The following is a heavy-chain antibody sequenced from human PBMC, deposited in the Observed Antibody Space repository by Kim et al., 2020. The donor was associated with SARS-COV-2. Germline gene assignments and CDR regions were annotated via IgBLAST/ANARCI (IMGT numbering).Heavy chain of an antibody. V-gene: IGHV3-30*18. D-gene: IGHD4-17*01. CDR3: AKGHDYA. CDR1: GFTFSSYG. CDR2: ISYDGSNK. J-gene: IGHJ4*02. Sequence: GGSLRLSCAASGFTFSSYGMHWVRQAPGKGLEWVAVISYDGSNKYYADSVKGRFTISRDNSKNTLYLQMNSLRAEDTAVYYCAKGHDYAWGQGTLVTVSS.